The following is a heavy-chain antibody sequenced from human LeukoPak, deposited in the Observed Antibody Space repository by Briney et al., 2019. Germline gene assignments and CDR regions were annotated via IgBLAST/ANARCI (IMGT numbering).Heavy chain of an antibody. CDR1: GGTFSSYA. V-gene: IGHV1-69*05. D-gene: IGHD5-18*01. CDR3: AREGYPYGNWFDP. Sequence: SVKVSCKASGGTFSSYAISWVRQAPGQGLEWVGGIIPIFGTANYAQTFQGRVTITTDESTSTAYMELSSLRSEDPAVYSCAREGYPYGNWFDPWGQGTLVTVSS. CDR2: IIPIFGTA. J-gene: IGHJ5*02.